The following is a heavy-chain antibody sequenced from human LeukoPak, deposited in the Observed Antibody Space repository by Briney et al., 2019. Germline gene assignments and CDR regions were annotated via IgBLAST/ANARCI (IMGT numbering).Heavy chain of an antibody. J-gene: IGHJ4*02. CDR3: ALDYYDSSAPRY. Sequence: ASVKVSCKASGYTFTSYGISWVRQAPGQGLEWMGWISAYNGNTGYAQKFQGRVTITRNTSISTAYMELSSLRSEDTAVYYCALDYYDSSAPRYWGQGTLVTVSS. CDR1: GYTFTSYG. D-gene: IGHD3-22*01. V-gene: IGHV1-8*03. CDR2: ISAYNGNT.